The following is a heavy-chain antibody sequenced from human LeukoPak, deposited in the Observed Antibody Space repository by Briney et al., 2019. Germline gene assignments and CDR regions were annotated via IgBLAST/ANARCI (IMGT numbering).Heavy chain of an antibody. CDR3: ATPYSYGYYFDY. V-gene: IGHV3-30*03. D-gene: IGHD5-18*01. CDR2: IQYDGSNK. J-gene: IGHJ4*02. Sequence: GRSLRLSCATSGFTFSNYDMHWVRQAPAKGLEWVAVIQYDGSNKYFADSVKGRFTISRDNSENTLYLQMNSLRSEDTAVYYCATPYSYGYYFDYWGRGTRVTVFS. CDR1: GFTFSNYD.